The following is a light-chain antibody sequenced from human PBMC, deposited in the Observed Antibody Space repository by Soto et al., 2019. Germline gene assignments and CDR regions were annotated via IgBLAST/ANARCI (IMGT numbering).Light chain of an antibody. CDR1: QSVSSSY. CDR2: CAS. CDR3: QQYGRSPVYT. J-gene: IGKJ2*01. Sequence: EIVLTQSPGTLSLSPGERATLSCRASQSVSSSYSAWYQQKPGPAPRLLIYCASSKTTGIPDRFSGSGPGADFTVIISRLEAEDFGGYYCQQYGRSPVYTFCEATKLDFK. V-gene: IGKV3-20*01.